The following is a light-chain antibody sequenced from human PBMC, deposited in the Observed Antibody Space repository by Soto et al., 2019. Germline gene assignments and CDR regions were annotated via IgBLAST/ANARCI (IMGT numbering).Light chain of an antibody. CDR3: GSYTNSSNYV. CDR1: ISDVGSYNY. CDR2: DVS. J-gene: IGLJ1*01. V-gene: IGLV2-14*03. Sequence: QSALTQPASVSGSPGQSITISCTGTISDVGSYNYVSWYQQYPGKAPKLMIYDVSTRPSGVSDRFSGSKSGNTASLTISGLRAEDEADYYCGSYTNSSNYVLGNGTKVTVL.